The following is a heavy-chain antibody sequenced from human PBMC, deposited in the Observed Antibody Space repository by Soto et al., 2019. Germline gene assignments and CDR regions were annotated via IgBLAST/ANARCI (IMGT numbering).Heavy chain of an antibody. J-gene: IGHJ4*02. V-gene: IGHV3-9*01. CDR1: GFSFDDFV. Sequence: GGSLRLSCVASGFSFDDFVMNWVRQRPGKGLEWVSSVSWNSGAKLYADSVKGRFAISRDSAKKSVYLQMNSLRPDDTAFYYCAKGVATAVPALDYWGQGTLVTVST. CDR2: VSWNSGAK. D-gene: IGHD2-21*02. CDR3: AKGVATAVPALDY.